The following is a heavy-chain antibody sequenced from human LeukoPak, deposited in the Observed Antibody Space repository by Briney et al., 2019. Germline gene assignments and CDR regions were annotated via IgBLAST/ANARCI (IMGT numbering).Heavy chain of an antibody. CDR2: IYYSGST. Sequence: PSETLSLTCTVSGGSISSYYWSWIRQPPGKGLEWIGYIYYSGSTNYNPSLKSRVTISVDTSKNQFFLKLSSVTAADTAVYYCARFGWQSFDYWGQGTLVTVSS. CDR1: GGSISSYY. J-gene: IGHJ4*02. CDR3: ARFGWQSFDY. V-gene: IGHV4-59*01. D-gene: IGHD3-10*01.